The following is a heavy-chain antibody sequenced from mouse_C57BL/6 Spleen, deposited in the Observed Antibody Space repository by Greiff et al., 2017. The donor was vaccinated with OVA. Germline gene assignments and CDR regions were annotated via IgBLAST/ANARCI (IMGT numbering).Heavy chain of an antibody. CDR2: INPGDGDT. CDR3: AREGLLDY. V-gene: IGHV1-82*01. CDR1: GYAFSSSW. J-gene: IGHJ2*01. D-gene: IGHD3-3*01. Sequence: VQLQQSGPELVKPGASVKISCKASGYAFSSSWMNWVKQRPGKGLEWFGRINPGDGDTNYNGKFKGKATLTADKSSSTAYMQLSSLTAEDSAVYFCAREGLLDYWGQGTTLTVSS.